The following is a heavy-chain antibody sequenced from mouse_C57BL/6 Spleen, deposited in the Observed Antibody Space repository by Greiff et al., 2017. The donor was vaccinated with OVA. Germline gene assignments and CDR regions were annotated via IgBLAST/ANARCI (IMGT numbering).Heavy chain of an antibody. D-gene: IGHD1-1*01. CDR3: ARYYGSNPAWFAY. V-gene: IGHV1-50*01. CDR1: GYTFTSYW. Sequence: QVQLQQPGAELVKPGASVKLSCKASGYTFTSYWMQWVKPRPGQGLEWIGEIDPSDSYTNYNQKFKGKATFTVDTSSSTAYMQLSSLTAEDSAVYYCARYYGSNPAWFAYWGQGTLVTVSA. CDR2: IDPSDSYT. J-gene: IGHJ3*01.